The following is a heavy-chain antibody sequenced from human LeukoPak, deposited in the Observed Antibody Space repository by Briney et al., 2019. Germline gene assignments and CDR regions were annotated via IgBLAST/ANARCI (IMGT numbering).Heavy chain of an antibody. CDR1: GGSIRYSSYY. V-gene: IGHV4-39*07. CDR2: IHSSGST. CDR3: ASEGRYRYGYNEYHSYMDI. Sequence: PSETLSLTCSVAGGSIRYSSYYWTWIRQPPGKGLEWIGNIHSSGSTDYNPSLKSRVTISVDTSKNQFSLKLSSVTAAETAVYYCASEGRYRYGYNEYHSYMDIWGKGTTVTVSS. J-gene: IGHJ6*03. D-gene: IGHD5-24*01.